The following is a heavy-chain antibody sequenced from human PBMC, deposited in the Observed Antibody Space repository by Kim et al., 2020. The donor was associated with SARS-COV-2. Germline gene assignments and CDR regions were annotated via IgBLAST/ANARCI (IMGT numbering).Heavy chain of an antibody. CDR2: INHSGST. V-gene: IGHV4-34*01. J-gene: IGHJ5*02. Sequence: SETLSLTCAVYGGSFSGYYWSWIRQPPGKGLEWIGEINHSGSTNYNPSLKSRVTISVDTSKNQFSLKLSSVTAADTAVYYCARGRGYSYGYSSGTQNNWFDPWGQGTLVTVSS. CDR3: ARGRGYSYGYSSGTQNNWFDP. CDR1: GGSFSGYY. D-gene: IGHD5-18*01.